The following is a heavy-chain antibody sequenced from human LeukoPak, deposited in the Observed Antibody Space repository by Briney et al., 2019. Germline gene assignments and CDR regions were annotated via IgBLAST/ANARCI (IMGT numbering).Heavy chain of an antibody. D-gene: IGHD5-12*01. J-gene: IGHJ4*02. CDR2: ISYSGTT. V-gene: IGHV4-59*08. CDR1: GGSIRSYY. CDR3: ARGNSGPDY. Sequence: PSETLSLTCTVSGGSIRSYYWSWIRQPRGKALEWIGYISYSGTTNYNPSLESRVTIFMDTSKNQFSLNLRSVTAADTAVYFCARGNSGPDYWGQGTLVTVSS.